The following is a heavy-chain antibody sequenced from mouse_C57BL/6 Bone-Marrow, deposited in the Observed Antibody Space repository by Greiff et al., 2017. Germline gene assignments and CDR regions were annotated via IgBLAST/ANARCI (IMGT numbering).Heavy chain of an antibody. CDR3: ASWGYYGSSSFAY. D-gene: IGHD1-1*01. CDR2: IDPNSGGT. CDR1: GYTFTSYW. Sequence: QVQLQQPGAELVKPGASVKLSCKASGYTFTSYWMHWVKQRPGRGLEWIGRIDPNSGGTKYNEKFKSKATLTVDKPSSTAYLQLSSLTSEDSAVYYCASWGYYGSSSFAYWGQGTLVTVSA. J-gene: IGHJ3*01. V-gene: IGHV1-72*01.